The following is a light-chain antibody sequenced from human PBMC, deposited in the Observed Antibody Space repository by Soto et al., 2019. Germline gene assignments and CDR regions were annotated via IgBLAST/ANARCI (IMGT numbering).Light chain of an antibody. CDR1: QSVSSSY. CDR2: GAS. V-gene: IGKV3-20*01. Sequence: ELVLTQSPGTLSLSPGQRGTLSCRAIQSVSSSYLAWYQQKPGQAPRLLIYGASTRATGIPDRFSGSGSGTDFTLTISGLEPEDFAVYYCQQYSSSPSITFGQGTRLEIK. J-gene: IGKJ5*01. CDR3: QQYSSSPSIT.